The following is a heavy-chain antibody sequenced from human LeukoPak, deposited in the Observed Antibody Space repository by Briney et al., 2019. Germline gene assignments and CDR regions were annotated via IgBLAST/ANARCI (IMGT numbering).Heavy chain of an antibody. D-gene: IGHD4-17*01. V-gene: IGHV1-46*01. Sequence: GASVKVSCKASGYTFTSYYLHWVRQAPGQGFQWMGIIDPVGGNTNYAQEFRGRVTMTRDTSTSTVYLELNSLRSEDTAIYYCARHASSVTRLDYWGQGTLVIVSS. CDR2: IDPVGGNT. J-gene: IGHJ4*02. CDR3: ARHASSVTRLDY. CDR1: GYTFTSYY.